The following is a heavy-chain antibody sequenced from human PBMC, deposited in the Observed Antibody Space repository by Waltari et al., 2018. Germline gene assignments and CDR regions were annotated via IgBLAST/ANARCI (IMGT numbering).Heavy chain of an antibody. CDR3: VRSGYYLSHNPDAFDI. CDR2: IYYSVST. V-gene: IGHV4-30-4*08. CDR1: GGSISSGDYY. D-gene: IGHD3-22*01. J-gene: IGHJ3*02. Sequence: QVQLQESGPGLVKPSQTLSLTCTVSGGSISSGDYYWSWIRQPPGKGLEWIGYIYYSVSTYYNPSLKSRVTISVDTSKNQFSLKLSSVTAADTAVYYCVRSGYYLSHNPDAFDIWGQGTMVTVSS.